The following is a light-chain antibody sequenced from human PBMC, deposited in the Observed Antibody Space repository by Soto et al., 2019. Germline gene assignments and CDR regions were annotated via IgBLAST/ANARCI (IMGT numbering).Light chain of an antibody. J-gene: IGKJ5*01. Sequence: EIVMTQSPATLSVSPGERATLSCRASQSVSSKLAWYQHKPGQAPRLLIYDTSTRAAGIPARFTGSGSGTDFTLTISSLQSEDFAVYYCQQYNTWRSISFGQGKRLESK. CDR2: DTS. CDR1: QSVSSK. CDR3: QQYNTWRSIS. V-gene: IGKV3-15*01.